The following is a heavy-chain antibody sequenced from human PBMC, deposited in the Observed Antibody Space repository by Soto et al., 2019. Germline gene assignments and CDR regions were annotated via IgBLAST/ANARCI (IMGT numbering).Heavy chain of an antibody. CDR1: EFTVRNNY. V-gene: IGHV3-66*04. CDR2: IFKDEST. D-gene: IGHD3-10*01. Sequence: MVESGGGLVQPGGSLRLSCAASEFTVRNNYVSWVRQAPGKGLEWVSVIFKDESTLYIDSVKGRFTISRDYSRNILNLQMNNLRVEDTAVYYCARRARGETWLWGQGTPVIVS. CDR3: ARRARGETWL. J-gene: IGHJ1*01.